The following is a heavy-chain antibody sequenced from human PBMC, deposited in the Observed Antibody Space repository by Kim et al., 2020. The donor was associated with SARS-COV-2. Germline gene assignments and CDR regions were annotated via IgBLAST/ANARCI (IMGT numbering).Heavy chain of an antibody. CDR3: ASHFDFFFDY. CDR1: GDSISNSGYY. CDR2: IYYTGNT. J-gene: IGHJ4*02. V-gene: IGHV4-31*03. D-gene: IGHD3-9*01. Sequence: SETLSLTCSVSGDSISNSGYYWSWIRQHPGKGLEWIGYIYYTGNTYYNPSLKSRLTISVDTSKNQISLRLSSVTAADPAVYYCASHFDFFFDYWGQGTLV.